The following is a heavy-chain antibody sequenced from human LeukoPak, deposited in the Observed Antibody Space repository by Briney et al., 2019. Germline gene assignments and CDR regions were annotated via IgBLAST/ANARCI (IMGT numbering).Heavy chain of an antibody. CDR1: GFTVSSNS. J-gene: IGHJ4*02. D-gene: IGHD1-26*01. Sequence: AGGSLRLSCTVSGFTVSSNSMSWVRQAPGKGLEWVSFIYSDNTHYSDSVKGRFTISRDNSKNTLYLQMNSLRAEDTGLYYCARADGSHYGLKDYWGQGTLVTVSS. CDR3: ARADGSHYGLKDY. CDR2: IYSDNT. V-gene: IGHV3-53*01.